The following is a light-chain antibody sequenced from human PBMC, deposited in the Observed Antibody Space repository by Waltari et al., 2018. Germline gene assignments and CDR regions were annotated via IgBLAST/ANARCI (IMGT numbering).Light chain of an antibody. V-gene: IGLV2-14*03. Sequence: QSALTQPASVSGSPGQSITISCTGTSSDIGRYNYVSWYQHHPGKAPKLMIFDVNNRPSGVSNRFSGSKSGNTASLTISGLQAEDEAYYYCSSYTTTSSLLVVFGGGTKLTVL. CDR3: SSYTTTSSLLVV. CDR2: DVN. J-gene: IGLJ2*01. CDR1: SSDIGRYNY.